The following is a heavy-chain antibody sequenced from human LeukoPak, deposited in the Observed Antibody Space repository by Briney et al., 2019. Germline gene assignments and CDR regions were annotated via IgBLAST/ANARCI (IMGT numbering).Heavy chain of an antibody. CDR1: GYTLTDLS. Sequence: AAVKVSCKVSGYTLTDLSMHWVRQAPGRGLQWMGGFGPEDGETIYAQNFQGRDTMTEDTSADTTYMELTSLRSEDTAVYYCATVFFSGSYYFDYWGQGTLVTVSS. CDR2: FGPEDGET. J-gene: IGHJ4*02. CDR3: ATVFFSGSYYFDY. V-gene: IGHV1-24*01. D-gene: IGHD1-26*01.